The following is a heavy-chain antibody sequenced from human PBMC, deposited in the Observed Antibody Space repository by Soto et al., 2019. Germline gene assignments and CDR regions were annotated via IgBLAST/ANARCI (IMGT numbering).Heavy chain of an antibody. D-gene: IGHD2-15*01. V-gene: IGHV3-33*01. J-gene: IGHJ4*02. CDR1: GFTFSSYG. Sequence: QVQLVESGGGVVQPGRSLRLSCAASGFTFSSYGMHWVRQAPGKGLEWVAVIWYDGSNKYYADSVKGRFTISRDNSKNTLYLQMKSLRAEDTAVYYCARDCSGGSCYSFDYWGQGTLVTVSS. CDR2: IWYDGSNK. CDR3: ARDCSGGSCYSFDY.